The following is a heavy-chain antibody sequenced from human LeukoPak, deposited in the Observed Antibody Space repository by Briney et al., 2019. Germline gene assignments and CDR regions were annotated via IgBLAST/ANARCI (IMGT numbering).Heavy chain of an antibody. CDR1: GFTFSSYA. J-gene: IGHJ4*02. D-gene: IGHD3-22*01. V-gene: IGHV3-23*01. Sequence: GGSLRLSCAASGFTFSSYAMSWVRQAPGKGLEWVSAISGSGGSTYYADSVKGRFTISRDNSKNTLYLQMNSLRAEDTAVYYRANPRADSSGYYYPLGYWGQGTLVTVSS. CDR3: ANPRADSSGYYYPLGY. CDR2: ISGSGGST.